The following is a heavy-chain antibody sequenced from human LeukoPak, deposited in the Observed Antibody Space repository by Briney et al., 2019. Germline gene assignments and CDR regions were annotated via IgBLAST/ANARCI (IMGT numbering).Heavy chain of an antibody. V-gene: IGHV4-4*02. Sequence: PSETRSLTCAVSGGSVNNSGWWTWVRQPPGKGLEWIGEMSHTANTNHNPSLKSRVTIAVDKSKNQFSLKLNSVTAADTAVYYCARGTYIWGSYRHFDFWGQGMLVTVSS. CDR2: MSHTANT. J-gene: IGHJ4*02. CDR1: GGSVNNSGW. D-gene: IGHD3-16*02. CDR3: ARGTYIWGSYRHFDF.